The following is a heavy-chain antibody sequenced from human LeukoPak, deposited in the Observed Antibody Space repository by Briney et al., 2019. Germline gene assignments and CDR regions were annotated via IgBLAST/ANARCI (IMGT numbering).Heavy chain of an antibody. CDR3: ARFGDSGSPDY. CDR1: GFTFSSYA. CDR2: ISSNGGST. V-gene: IGHV3-64*01. J-gene: IGHJ4*02. D-gene: IGHD3-10*01. Sequence: GGSLRLSCAASGFTFSSYAMHWVRQAPGKGLEYVSAISSNGGSTYYANSVKGRFTISRDNSKNTLYLQMGSLRAEDMAVYYCARFGDSGSPDYWGQGTLVTVSS.